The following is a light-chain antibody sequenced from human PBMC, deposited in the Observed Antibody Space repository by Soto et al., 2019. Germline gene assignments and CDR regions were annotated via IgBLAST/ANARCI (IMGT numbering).Light chain of an antibody. CDR2: EVN. J-gene: IGLJ2*01. V-gene: IGLV2-8*01. CDR3: SSYGGSNNFV. Sequence: QSALTQPPSASGSPGQSVTISCTGTSSDVGGYNYVSWYQQHPGKAPKLMIYEVNKRPSGVPDRFSGSKSGNTASLTVSGLQAEDEANYYCSSYGGSNNFVFGGGTKVTVL. CDR1: SSDVGGYNY.